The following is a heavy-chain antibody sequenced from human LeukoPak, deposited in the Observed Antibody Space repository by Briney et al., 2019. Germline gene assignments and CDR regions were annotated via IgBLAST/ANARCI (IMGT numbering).Heavy chain of an antibody. V-gene: IGHV4-59*01. CDR2: IYYSGST. CDR3: ARDYGSGYDSLFHFDY. D-gene: IGHD5-12*01. CDR1: GGSISSYY. J-gene: IGHJ4*02. Sequence: KPSETLSLTCTVSGGSISSYYWSWIRQPPGEGLEWIGYIYYSGSTNYDPSLKSRVTISVDTSKNQFSLKLSSVTAADTAVYYCARDYGSGYDSLFHFDYWGQGTLVTVSS.